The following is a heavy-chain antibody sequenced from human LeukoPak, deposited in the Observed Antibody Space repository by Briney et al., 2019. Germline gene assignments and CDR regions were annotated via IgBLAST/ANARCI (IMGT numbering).Heavy chain of an antibody. CDR2: IYTSGST. D-gene: IGHD6-19*01. Sequence: SETLSLTCTVSGGSISSSSYYWGWIRQPAGKGLEWIGRIYTSGSTNYNPSLKSRVTMSVDTSKNQFSLKLSSVTAADTAVYYCARGAVAGTYYGMDVWGQGTTVTVSS. CDR1: GGSISSSSYY. CDR3: ARGAVAGTYYGMDV. J-gene: IGHJ6*02. V-gene: IGHV4-61*02.